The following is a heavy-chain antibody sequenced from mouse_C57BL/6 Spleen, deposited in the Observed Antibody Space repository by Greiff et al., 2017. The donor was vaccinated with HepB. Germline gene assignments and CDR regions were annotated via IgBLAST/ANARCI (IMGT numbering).Heavy chain of an antibody. CDR2: IHPNSGST. J-gene: IGHJ1*03. D-gene: IGHD4-1*01. CDR1: GYTFTSYW. V-gene: IGHV1-64*01. CDR3: ARCTGDWYFDV. Sequence: QVQLQQPGAELVKPGASVKLSCKASGYTFTSYWMHWVKQRPGQGLEWIGMIHPNSGSTNYNEKFKSKATLTVDKSSSTAYMQLSSLTSEDSAVYYCARCTGDWYFDVWGTGTTFTVSS.